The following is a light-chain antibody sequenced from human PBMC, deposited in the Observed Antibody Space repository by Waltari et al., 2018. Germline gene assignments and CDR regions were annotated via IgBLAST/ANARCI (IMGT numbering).Light chain of an antibody. J-gene: IGLJ3*02. CDR3: CSYAGRSTWV. V-gene: IGLV2-23*02. Sequence: QSALTQPASVSGSPGQSITISCTGTSSDVGRSTFVSWYQQHPGKAPQLIIYEVNKRPSGVSNRLSGSKSGNTASLTISGLQAEDESDYYCCSYAGRSTWVFGGGTKVTVL. CDR2: EVN. CDR1: SSDVGRSTF.